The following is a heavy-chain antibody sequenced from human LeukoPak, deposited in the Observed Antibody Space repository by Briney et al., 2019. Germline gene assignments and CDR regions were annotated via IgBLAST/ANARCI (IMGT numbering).Heavy chain of an antibody. D-gene: IGHD5-24*01. CDR2: ISTTGGYT. V-gene: IGHV3-23*01. CDR1: GFSFSTYD. J-gene: IGHJ4*02. Sequence: GGSLRLSCVGSGFSFSTYDMGWVRQTPGKGLEWVSAISTTGGYTEDADSVKGRFTISRDNSQNTLFLQMHSLRTEDTAVYYCAKKPATIKFPFDIWGQGTLVTVSP. CDR3: AKKPATIKFPFDI.